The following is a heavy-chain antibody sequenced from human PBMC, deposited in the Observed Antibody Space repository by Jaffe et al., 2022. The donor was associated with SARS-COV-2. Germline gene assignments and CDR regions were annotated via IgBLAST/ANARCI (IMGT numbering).Heavy chain of an antibody. CDR1: GFTFSSYG. CDR3: AKGRYDSSGYYPYFDY. Sequence: QVQLVESGGGVVQPGRSLRLSCAASGFTFSSYGMHWVRQAPGKGLEWVAVISYDGSNKYYADSVKGRFTISRDNSKNTLYLQMNSLRAEDTAVYYCAKGRYDSSGYYPYFDYWGQGTLVTVSS. D-gene: IGHD3-22*01. J-gene: IGHJ4*02. V-gene: IGHV3-30*18. CDR2: ISYDGSNK.